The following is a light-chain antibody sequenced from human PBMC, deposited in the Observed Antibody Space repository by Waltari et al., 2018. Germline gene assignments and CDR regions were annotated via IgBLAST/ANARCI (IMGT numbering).Light chain of an antibody. CDR3: YSTLGSDNHGAV. Sequence: SSELTQPPSVSVSPGQTARITCSGDPLPTKSVYWYHQKSGRAPVLVIYEDNKRPSGMSERFSGSSAGTMAALTISGAQVEDEGDYYCYSTLGSDNHGAVFGGGTTLTVL. CDR2: EDN. J-gene: IGLJ3*02. CDR1: PLPTKS. V-gene: IGLV3-10*01.